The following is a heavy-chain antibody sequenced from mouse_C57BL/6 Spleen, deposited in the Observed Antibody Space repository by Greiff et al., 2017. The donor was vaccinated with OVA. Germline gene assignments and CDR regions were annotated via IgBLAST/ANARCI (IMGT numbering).Heavy chain of an antibody. D-gene: IGHD1-1*01. Sequence: EVQLQQSGPELVKPGASVKISCKASGYTFTDYYMNWVKQSHGKSLEWIGDINPNNGGTSYNQKFKGKATLTVDKSSSTAYMELRSLTSEDSAVYYCARSGTYYGSSYYAMDYWGQGTSVTVSS. CDR1: GYTFTDYY. CDR2: INPNNGGT. V-gene: IGHV1-26*01. CDR3: ARSGTYYGSSYYAMDY. J-gene: IGHJ4*01.